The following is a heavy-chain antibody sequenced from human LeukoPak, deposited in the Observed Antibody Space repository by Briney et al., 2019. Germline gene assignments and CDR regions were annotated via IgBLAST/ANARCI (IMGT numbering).Heavy chain of an antibody. J-gene: IGHJ4*02. V-gene: IGHV3-21*01. CDR1: GFTFSSYS. CDR3: ARGNFDGYNYGY. D-gene: IGHD5-24*01. Sequence: GGSLRLSCAASGFTFSSYSMNWVRQAPGKGLEWVSSISSSSSYIYYADSVKGRFTISRDNAKNSLYLQMNSLRAEDTAVYYCARGNFDGYNYGYWGQGTLVTVSS. CDR2: ISSSSSYI.